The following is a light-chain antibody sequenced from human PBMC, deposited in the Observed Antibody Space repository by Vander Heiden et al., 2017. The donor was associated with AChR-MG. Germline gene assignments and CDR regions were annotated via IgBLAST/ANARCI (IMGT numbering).Light chain of an antibody. CDR3: MQALQTPLT. CDR2: LGS. V-gene: IGKV2-28*01. Sequence: DIVMTQSPLSLPVTPGEPASISCRSTESLLHSNGYNYLDWYLQKPGQSPQLLIYLGSNRASGVSDRFSGSGSGTDFTLKISRVEAEDVGVYYCMQALQTPLTFGGGTKVKIK. CDR1: ESLLHSNGYNY. J-gene: IGKJ4*01.